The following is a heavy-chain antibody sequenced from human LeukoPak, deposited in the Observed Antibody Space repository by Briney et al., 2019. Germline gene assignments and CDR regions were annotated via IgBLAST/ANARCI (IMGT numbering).Heavy chain of an antibody. Sequence: PGGSLRLSCAASGFRFTNFGMHWVRQAPGKGLEWVSVISYSGSVQFYADSVKGRFTISRDDSKNTVYLQMNSLPVEDTAVYYCARSPRDSRDWTGSLDFWGQGALVTVSS. V-gene: IGHV3-30*03. D-gene: IGHD3-22*01. CDR3: ARSPRDSRDWTGSLDF. CDR1: GFRFTNFG. CDR2: ISYSGSVQ. J-gene: IGHJ4*02.